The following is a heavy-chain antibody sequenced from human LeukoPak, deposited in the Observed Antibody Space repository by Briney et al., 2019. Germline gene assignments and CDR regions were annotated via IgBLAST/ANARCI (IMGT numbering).Heavy chain of an antibody. CDR1: GGSISSSSYY. D-gene: IGHD2-15*01. CDR3: ARGVEGYCSGGSCYSYYYYMDV. V-gene: IGHV4-39*07. Sequence: SETLSLTCTVSGGSISSSSYYWGWIRQPPGKGLEWIGNIYYSGSTYYNPSLKSRVTISVDTSKNQFSLKLSSVTAADTAVYYCARGVEGYCSGGSCYSYYYYMDVWGKGTTVTVSS. J-gene: IGHJ6*03. CDR2: IYYSGST.